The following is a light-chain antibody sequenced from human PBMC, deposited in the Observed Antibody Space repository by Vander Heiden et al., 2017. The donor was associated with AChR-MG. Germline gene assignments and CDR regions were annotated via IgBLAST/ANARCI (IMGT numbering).Light chain of an antibody. CDR3: QQNYSPLPYT. CDR2: ASS. J-gene: IGKJ2*01. V-gene: IGKV1-39*01. CDR1: QSISTN. Sequence: DIQMTQSPSSLSASVGDRVTITCRASQSISTNLNWYQQKPGKAPKLLIYASSRLESEVPSRFTGSGFGTEFTLTISSLQPDDFATYYCQQNYSPLPYTVGQGTKVEIK.